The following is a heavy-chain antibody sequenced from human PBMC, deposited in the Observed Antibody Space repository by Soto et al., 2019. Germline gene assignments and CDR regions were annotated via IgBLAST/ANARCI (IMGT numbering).Heavy chain of an antibody. CDR3: AKATATSGGAFEI. CDR2: ILVGGST. V-gene: IGHV3-23*01. Sequence: GGSLRLSCAASGFTFSSYSMSWVRQAPGKGLEWVSTILVGGSTHYEDSVKGRFTISRDTSKNTVYLQMNSLTAGDTAFYYCAKATATSGGAFEIYGQGTMVTVSS. J-gene: IGHJ3*02. D-gene: IGHD1-1*01. CDR1: GFTFSSYS.